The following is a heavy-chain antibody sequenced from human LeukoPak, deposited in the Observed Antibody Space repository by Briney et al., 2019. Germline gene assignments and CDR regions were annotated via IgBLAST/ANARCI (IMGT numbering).Heavy chain of an antibody. D-gene: IGHD6-13*01. CDR1: GYRFTDYW. Sequence: ASVKVSCKASGYRFTDYWIQWVRQAPGQGLEWMGWINPNSGGTNYAQKFQGRVTMTRDTSISTAYMELSRLRSDDTAVYYCARTYSSSWYSFAWGQGTLVTVSS. J-gene: IGHJ5*02. CDR3: ARTYSSSWYSFA. CDR2: INPNSGGT. V-gene: IGHV1-2*02.